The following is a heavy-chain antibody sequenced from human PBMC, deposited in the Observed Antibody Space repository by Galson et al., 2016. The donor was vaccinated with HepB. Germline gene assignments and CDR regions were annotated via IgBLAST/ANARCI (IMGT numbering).Heavy chain of an antibody. D-gene: IGHD6-25*01. CDR2: IDPKDSYT. V-gene: IGHV5-10-1*01. J-gene: IGHJ1*01. Sequence: QSGAEVKKPGESLRISCDVSGYSFTTYWISWVRQMPGEGLEWMGRIDPKDSYTNYSPSFQGHVTISVDKSFSAAYLQWSSLKASDTAMYYCARMEAAAGISFMRHWGQGTLVTVSS. CDR1: GYSFTTYW. CDR3: ARMEAAAGISFMRH.